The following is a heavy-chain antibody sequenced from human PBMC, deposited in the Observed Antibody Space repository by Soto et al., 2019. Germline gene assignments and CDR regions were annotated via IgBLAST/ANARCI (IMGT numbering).Heavy chain of an antibody. V-gene: IGHV4-39*01. CDR3: ARRTVNXRTFYSGLNTHCFDY. CDR1: GDSMISSDYY. J-gene: IGHJ4*02. Sequence: SETLSLTCAVSGDSMISSDYYWGWIRQPPGKGLEWIGSIYYSGSTYYNPSLQSRVAISVDTSKNQFSLKLKSVTAADTAIYYCARRTVNXRTFYSGLNTHCFDYWGQGAPVTAPQ. D-gene: IGHD6-19*01. CDR2: IYYSGST.